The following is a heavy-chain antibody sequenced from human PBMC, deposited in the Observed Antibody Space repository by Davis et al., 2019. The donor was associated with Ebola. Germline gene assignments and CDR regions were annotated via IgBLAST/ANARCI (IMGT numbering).Heavy chain of an antibody. D-gene: IGHD3-10*01. CDR2: IGRYSKTI. V-gene: IGHV3-48*02. J-gene: IGHJ4*02. CDR1: GFIFSSYV. Sequence: GESLKISCAASGFIFSSYVMNWVRQAPGKGLEWISFIGRYSKTIHYADSVKGRFTVSRDDDKKLLFLQMNNLRDEDTAVYYCARDSGTVFDIVTTNPYFDIWGQGSLVAVSS. CDR3: ARDSGTVFDIVTTNPYFDI.